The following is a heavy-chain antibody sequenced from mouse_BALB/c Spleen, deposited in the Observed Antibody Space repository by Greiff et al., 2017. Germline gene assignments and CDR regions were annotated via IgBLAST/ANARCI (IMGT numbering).Heavy chain of an antibody. CDR2: ISSGGST. D-gene: IGHD4-1*01. V-gene: IGHV5-6-5*01. CDR3: ARGPGKNAMDY. CDR1: GFTFSSYA. J-gene: IGHJ4*01. Sequence: EVKVVESGGGLVKPGGSLKLSCAASGFTFSSYAMSWVRQTPEKRLEWVASISSGGSTYYPDSVKGRFTISRDNARNILYLQMSSLRSEDTAMYYCARGPGKNAMDYWGQGTSVNVSS.